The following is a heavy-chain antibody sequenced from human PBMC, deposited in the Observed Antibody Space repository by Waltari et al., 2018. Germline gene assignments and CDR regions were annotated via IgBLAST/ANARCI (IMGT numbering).Heavy chain of an antibody. J-gene: IGHJ6*03. Sequence: QVQLQESGPGLVKPSQTLSLTCTVPGGSTSSGSYYWSWIRPPAGKGLEWIGRIYTSGSTNYNPSLKSRVTISVDTSKNQFSLKLSSVTAADTAVYYCARDSIGRRYGYYYYYMDVWGKGTTVTVSS. V-gene: IGHV4-61*02. CDR1: GGSTSSGSYY. CDR2: IYTSGST. CDR3: ARDSIGRRYGYYYYYMDV. D-gene: IGHD6-6*01.